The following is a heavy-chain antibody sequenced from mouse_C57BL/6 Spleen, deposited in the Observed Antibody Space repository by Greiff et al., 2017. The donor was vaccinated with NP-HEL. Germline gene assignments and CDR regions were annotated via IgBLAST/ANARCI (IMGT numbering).Heavy chain of an antibody. CDR3: ARTYYSNYIFAY. J-gene: IGHJ3*01. D-gene: IGHD2-5*01. CDR1: GYTFTSYG. Sequence: QVQLKESGAELARPGASVKLSCKASGYTFTSYGISWVKQRTGQGLEWIGEIYPRSGNTYYNEKFKGKATLTADKSSSTAYMELRSLTSEDSAVYFCARTYYSNYIFAYWGQGTLVTVSA. V-gene: IGHV1-81*01. CDR2: IYPRSGNT.